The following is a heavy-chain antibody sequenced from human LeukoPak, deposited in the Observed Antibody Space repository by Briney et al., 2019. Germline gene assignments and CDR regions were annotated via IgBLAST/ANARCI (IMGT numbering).Heavy chain of an antibody. Sequence: ETLSLTCTVSGGSISSTYYSWGWIRQPPGKGLEWIGTIYYSGSSDYNPSLKSRVTISVDTSKNHFSLKLTSVTAADTAVYYCANGQYYFDQWGQGTLVTVSS. D-gene: IGHD2-8*01. CDR1: GGSISSTYYS. J-gene: IGHJ4*02. CDR2: IYYSGSS. V-gene: IGHV4-39*02. CDR3: ANGQYYFDQ.